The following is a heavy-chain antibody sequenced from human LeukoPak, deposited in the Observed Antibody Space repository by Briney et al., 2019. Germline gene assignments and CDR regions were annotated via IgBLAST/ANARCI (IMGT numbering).Heavy chain of an antibody. Sequence: SGPTLVNPTQTLTLTCDFSGISLNTSGVGVGWIRQPPGKALERLAPIYGTGDERYSPSLKSRLAITKDTSNNQVVLTMTSMDPVDTATYYCAYESGGRYYYMDVWGKGTTVAVSS. CDR2: IYGTGDE. CDR3: AYESGGRYYYMDV. J-gene: IGHJ6*03. D-gene: IGHD3-10*01. V-gene: IGHV2-5*01. CDR1: GISLNTSGVG.